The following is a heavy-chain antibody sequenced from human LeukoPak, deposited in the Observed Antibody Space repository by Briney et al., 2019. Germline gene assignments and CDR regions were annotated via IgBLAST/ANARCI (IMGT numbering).Heavy chain of an antibody. CDR2: IIPIFGTA. Sequence: ASVKVSCKASGGTFSSYAISWVRQAPGQGLEWMGGIIPIFGTANYAQKFQGRVTITTDESTSTAYMELSSLICEDTAVYYCARGDCSSTSCYIDYWGQGTLVTVSS. V-gene: IGHV1-69*05. D-gene: IGHD2-2*02. CDR3: ARGDCSSTSCYIDY. J-gene: IGHJ4*02. CDR1: GGTFSSYA.